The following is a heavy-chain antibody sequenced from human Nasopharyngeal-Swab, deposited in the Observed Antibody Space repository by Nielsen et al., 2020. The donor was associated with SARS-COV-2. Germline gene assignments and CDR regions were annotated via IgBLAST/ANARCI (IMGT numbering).Heavy chain of an antibody. CDR2: INHSGST. V-gene: IGHV4-34*01. Sequence: SETLSLTCAVYGGSFSGYYWSWIRQPPGKGLEWIGEINHSGSTNYNPSLKSRVTISVDTSKNQFSLKLSSVTAADTAVYYCARDSCSSTSCYFGTASNYYYYMDVWGKGTTVTVSS. J-gene: IGHJ6*03. CDR1: GGSFSGYY. D-gene: IGHD2-2*01. CDR3: ARDSCSSTSCYFGTASNYYYYMDV.